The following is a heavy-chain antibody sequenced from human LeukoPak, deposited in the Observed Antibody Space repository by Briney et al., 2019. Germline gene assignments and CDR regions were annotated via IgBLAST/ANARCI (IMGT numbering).Heavy chain of an antibody. CDR2: ISSSSSTI. CDR3: AKAVDTAIHGD. D-gene: IGHD5-18*01. V-gene: IGHV3-48*01. J-gene: IGHJ4*02. CDR1: GFTFSSYS. Sequence: GGSLRLSCAASGFTFSSYSMNWVRQAPGKGLEWVSYISSSSSTIYYADSVKGRFTVSRDNSKNTLYLQMNSLRAEDTAVYYCAKAVDTAIHGDWGQGTLVTVSS.